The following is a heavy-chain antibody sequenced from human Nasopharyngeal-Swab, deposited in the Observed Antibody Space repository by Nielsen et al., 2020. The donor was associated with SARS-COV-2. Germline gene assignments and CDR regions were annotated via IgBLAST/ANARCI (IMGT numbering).Heavy chain of an antibody. Sequence: GESLKISCAASGFTFSSYGMHWVRQASGKGLEWLGRIRTKANNYATAYAASVKGRFTISRDDSENTAYLEMNSLKTEDTAVYYCCSGAGTDSWGQGTLVTVSS. CDR2: IRTKANNYAT. V-gene: IGHV3-73*01. J-gene: IGHJ5*01. CDR3: CSGAGTDS. CDR1: GFTFSSYG. D-gene: IGHD3-10*02.